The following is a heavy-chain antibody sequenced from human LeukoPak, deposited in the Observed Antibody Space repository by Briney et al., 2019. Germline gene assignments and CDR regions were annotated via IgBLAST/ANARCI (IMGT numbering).Heavy chain of an antibody. CDR1: GFTFDGYG. J-gene: IGHJ4*02. Sequence: PGGSLRLSCAASGFTFDGYGMSWVRQAPGKGLEWVSAINWNGGTTAYAASVEGRFTISRDNVKNSLYLQMNSLRAEDTALYFCARGVVDCISTTCYFDYWGQGILVTVSS. D-gene: IGHD2-2*01. CDR2: INWNGGTT. CDR3: ARGVVDCISTTCYFDY. V-gene: IGHV3-20*04.